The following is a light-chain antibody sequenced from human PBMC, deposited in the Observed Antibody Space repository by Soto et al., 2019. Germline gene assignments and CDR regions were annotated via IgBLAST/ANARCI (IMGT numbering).Light chain of an antibody. CDR1: QSISSY. Sequence: DFQMTQSPASRSASVGDRVTITCLASQSISSYLNWYQQKPGKAPKLLIYAATSLQSGVPSRFSGSGSGTDFTLTISSLQPEDFATYYCQQSYSTPLTFGGGTKVDIK. J-gene: IGKJ4*01. V-gene: IGKV1-39*01. CDR2: AAT. CDR3: QQSYSTPLT.